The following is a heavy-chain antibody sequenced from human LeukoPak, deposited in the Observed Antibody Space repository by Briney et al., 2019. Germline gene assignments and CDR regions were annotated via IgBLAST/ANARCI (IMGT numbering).Heavy chain of an antibody. D-gene: IGHD5-18*01. CDR3: ARQRSDTAMVTPGEFDY. CDR2: IYPGDSDT. Sequence: GESLKISCKGSGYSFTSNWIGWVRQMPGKGLEWMGIIYPGDSDTRYSPSFQGQVTISADKSISTAYLQWSSLKASDTAMYYCARQRSDTAMVTPGEFDYWGQGTLVTVSS. V-gene: IGHV5-51*01. CDR1: GYSFTSNW. J-gene: IGHJ4*02.